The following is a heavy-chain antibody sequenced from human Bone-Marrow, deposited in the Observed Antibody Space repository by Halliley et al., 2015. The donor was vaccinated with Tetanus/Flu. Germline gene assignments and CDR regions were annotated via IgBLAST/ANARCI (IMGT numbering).Heavy chain of an antibody. V-gene: IGHV4-59*08. CDR1: GDSISKYF. D-gene: IGHD5-12*01. Sequence: LRLSCTVSGDSISKYFWSWIRQPPGKGLEWIGYIYYIGTTSYNPSLESRVTISVDTSKNQFSLRLSSVTAADTAVYYCARQEFTEGYGYYFDYWGQGTLVTVSS. J-gene: IGHJ4*02. CDR2: IYYIGTT. CDR3: ARQEFTEGYGYYFDY.